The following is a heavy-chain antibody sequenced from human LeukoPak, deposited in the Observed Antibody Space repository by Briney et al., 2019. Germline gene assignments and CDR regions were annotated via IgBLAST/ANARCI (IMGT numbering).Heavy chain of an antibody. CDR3: ARGFSSSWYAADY. CDR2: IYYSGST. D-gene: IGHD6-13*01. J-gene: IGHJ4*02. CDR1: GGSISSYY. Sequence: PSETLSLTCTVSGGSISSYYWSWIRQPPGKGLEWIGYIYYSGSTNYNPSLKSRVTISVDTSKNQFSLKLSSVTAADTAVYYCARGFSSSWYAADYWGQGTLVTVSS. V-gene: IGHV4-59*01.